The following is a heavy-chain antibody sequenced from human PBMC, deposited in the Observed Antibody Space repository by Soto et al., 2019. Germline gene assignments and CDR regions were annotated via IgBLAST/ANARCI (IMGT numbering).Heavy chain of an antibody. CDR3: TRDMIYGSERSHYSYAMDV. J-gene: IGHJ6*02. V-gene: IGHV4-4*02. Sequence: QVQLQESGPGLVKPSGTLSLTCAVSGGSISSSNRWSWVRQPPGQGLEWIGEIYHSGSTNYNPSLMSRLTISVDRSKNQLSLKLRSVTAADTAVYYCTRDMIYGSERSHYSYAMDVWGRGTTVTVSS. D-gene: IGHD3-10*01. CDR2: IYHSGST. CDR1: GGSISSSNR.